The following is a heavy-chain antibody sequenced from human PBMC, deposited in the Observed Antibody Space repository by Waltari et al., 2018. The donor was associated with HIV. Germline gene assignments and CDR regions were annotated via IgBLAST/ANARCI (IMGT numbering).Heavy chain of an antibody. D-gene: IGHD1-7*01. CDR2: INPNSGGT. V-gene: IGHV1-2*02. CDR3: ARVSWGNNWNSPPSGYGMDV. CDR1: GYTFTGHY. Sequence: QVQLVQSGAEVKKPGASVKVSCKASGYTFTGHYMHLVRQAPGQGLEWMGWINPNSGGTNYAQKFQGRVTMTRDTSISTAYMELSRLRSDDTAVYYCARVSWGNNWNSPPSGYGMDVWGQGTTVTVSS. J-gene: IGHJ6*02.